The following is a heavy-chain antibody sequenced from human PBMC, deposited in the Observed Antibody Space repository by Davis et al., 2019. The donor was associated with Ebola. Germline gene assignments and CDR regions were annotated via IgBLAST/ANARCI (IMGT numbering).Heavy chain of an antibody. V-gene: IGHV4-39*01. CDR2: IHYSGST. D-gene: IGHD3-22*01. CDR1: GGSVSSSSYY. Sequence: MPSETLSLTCAVSGGSVSSSSYYWGWIRQPPGKGLEWICNIHYSGSTNHNPSLKSRVTISVDTSKNQFSLKLSSVTAADTAVYYCARQVHTYYYDSSGYGSKYYFDYWGQGTLVTVSS. CDR3: ARQVHTYYYDSSGYGSKYYFDY. J-gene: IGHJ4*02.